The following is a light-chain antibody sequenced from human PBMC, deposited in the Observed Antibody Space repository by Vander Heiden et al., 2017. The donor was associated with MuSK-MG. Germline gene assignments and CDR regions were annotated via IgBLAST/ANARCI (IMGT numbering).Light chain of an antibody. CDR2: GAS. J-gene: IGKJ2*01. V-gene: IGKV3-20*01. CDR1: ESVASTS. Sequence: EIVLTQSPGTLSLSPGERATLSCRASESVASTSVAWYQQQPAQAPKLLIYGASSRATGIPDRFSGSGYGTDFTLTISRREPEDFPVYSCQQDESSFLYTFSQGTKMEIK. CDR3: QQDESSFLYT.